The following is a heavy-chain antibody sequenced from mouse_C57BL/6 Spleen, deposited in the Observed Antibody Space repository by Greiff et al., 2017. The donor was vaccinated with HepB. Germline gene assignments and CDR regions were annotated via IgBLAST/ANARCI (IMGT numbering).Heavy chain of an antibody. CDR2: IYPGSGST. D-gene: IGHD2-5*01. Sequence: QVQLQQPGAELVKPGASVKMSCKASGYTFTSYWITWGKQRPGQGLEWVGDIYPGSGSTNYNEKFKSKATLTVDSSSSTDFMQPSSLTYEDSAVYYCARADYSNFPWYFDVWGTGTTVTVSS. J-gene: IGHJ1*03. CDR3: ARADYSNFPWYFDV. CDR1: GYTFTSYW. V-gene: IGHV1-55*01.